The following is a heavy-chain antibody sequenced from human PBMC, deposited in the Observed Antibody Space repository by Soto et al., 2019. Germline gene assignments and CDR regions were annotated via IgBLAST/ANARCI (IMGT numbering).Heavy chain of an antibody. D-gene: IGHD5-18*01. V-gene: IGHV4-30-2*01. CDR3: ARERGGYGLFDS. CDR2: IYPSGMP. CDR1: GGSISNAAYS. J-gene: IGHJ4*02. Sequence: SSETLSLTCTVSGGSISNAAYSWSWIRQPPGKGLEWIGYIYPSGMPFYNPSPRSRVTISIDRSNDQFSLNLKSVTAADPAVYYCARERGGYGLFDSWGQGTLVTVSS.